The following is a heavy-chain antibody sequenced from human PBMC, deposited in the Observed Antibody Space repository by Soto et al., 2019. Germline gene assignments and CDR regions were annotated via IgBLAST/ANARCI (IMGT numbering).Heavy chain of an antibody. Sequence: GGSLRLSCAASGFTFSSYAMSSVRQAPGKGLEWVSAISGGGPSTYYADSVQGRFTISRDNSKNTLYLQMNSLRAEDTAVYYCAKAYSSGYYYFDYWGQGTLVTVSS. J-gene: IGHJ4*02. V-gene: IGHV3-23*01. D-gene: IGHD3-22*01. CDR2: ISGGGPST. CDR1: GFTFSSYA. CDR3: AKAYSSGYYYFDY.